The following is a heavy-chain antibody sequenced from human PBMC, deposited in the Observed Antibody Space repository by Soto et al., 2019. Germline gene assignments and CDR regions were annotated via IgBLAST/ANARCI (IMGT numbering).Heavy chain of an antibody. D-gene: IGHD6-19*01. J-gene: IGHJ4*02. CDR3: ARLHLDSSGWYLPGNY. CDR1: GYSFTSYW. CDR2: LGPSGSHT. V-gene: IGHV5-10-1*01. Sequence: PGESLKISCKGSGYSFTSYWISWVRQMPGKGLEWMGKLGPSGSHTNYSPTFQGHVTFSADESTSTAYLQWSSLKASDTAIYYCARLHLDSSGWYLPGNYWGLGTLVTVSS.